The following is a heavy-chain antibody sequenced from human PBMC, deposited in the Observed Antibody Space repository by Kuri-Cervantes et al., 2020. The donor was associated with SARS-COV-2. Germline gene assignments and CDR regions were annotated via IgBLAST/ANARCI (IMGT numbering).Heavy chain of an antibody. CDR3: ARSLRITIFGVVIVNEYFQH. CDR2: ISPSGGGT. Sequence: GGSLRLSCAASGFTFRSYDVHWVRQAPGQGLEWMGIISPSGGGTSYAQKFQGRVTITADESTSTAYMELSSLRSEDTAVYYCARSLRITIFGVVIVNEYFQHWGQGTLVTVSS. CDR1: GFTFRSYD. J-gene: IGHJ1*01. V-gene: IGHV1-46*01. D-gene: IGHD3-3*01.